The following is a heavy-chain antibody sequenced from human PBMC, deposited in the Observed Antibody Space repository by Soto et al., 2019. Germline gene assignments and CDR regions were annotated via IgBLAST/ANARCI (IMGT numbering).Heavy chain of an antibody. CDR3: ARLPPIGGYDSYYYYGMDV. D-gene: IGHD5-12*01. Sequence: PGESVKISCKGSGYSFTSYWISWVRQMPGKGLEWMGRIDPSDSYTNYSPSFQGHVTISADKSISTAYLQWSSLKASDTAMYYCARLPPIGGYDSYYYYGMDVWGQGTTVTVSS. V-gene: IGHV5-10-1*01. CDR2: IDPSDSYT. J-gene: IGHJ6*02. CDR1: GYSFTSYW.